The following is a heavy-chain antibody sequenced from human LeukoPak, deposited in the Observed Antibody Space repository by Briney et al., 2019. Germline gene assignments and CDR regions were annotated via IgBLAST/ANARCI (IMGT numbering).Heavy chain of an antibody. V-gene: IGHV4-59*12. D-gene: IGHD6-13*01. CDR1: GGSISSNY. CDR3: ARESSSWYGYYYYYYMDV. Sequence: SETLSLTCTVSGGSISSNYWSWIRQPPGKGLEWIGYIYYSGSTNTNYNPSLKSRVTISVDTSKNQFSLKLSSVTAADTAVYYCARESSSWYGYYYYYYMDVWGKGTTVTISS. CDR2: IYYSGSTNT. J-gene: IGHJ6*03.